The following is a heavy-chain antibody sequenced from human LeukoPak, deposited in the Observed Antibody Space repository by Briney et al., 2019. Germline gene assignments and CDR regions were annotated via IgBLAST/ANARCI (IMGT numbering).Heavy chain of an antibody. J-gene: IGHJ4*02. CDR3: ASLAAAGNDY. CDR1: GFKFSSYE. Sequence: GGSLRCSCAASGFKFSSYEMKWVRQAPGKGLEWVSYISSSGSTIYYADSVKGRFTISRDNAKNSLYLQMKSLRAEDTAVYYCASLAAAGNDYWGQGTLVTVSS. D-gene: IGHD6-13*01. V-gene: IGHV3-48*03. CDR2: ISSSGSTI.